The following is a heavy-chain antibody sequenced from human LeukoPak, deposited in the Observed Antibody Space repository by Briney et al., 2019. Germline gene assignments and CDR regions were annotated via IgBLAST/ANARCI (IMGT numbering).Heavy chain of an antibody. CDR3: ARAGGSSWADY. CDR1: GFTFSRYW. J-gene: IGHJ4*02. Sequence: GGSLRLSCAASGFTFSRYWMTWVRQAPGKGLEWVANIKQDGSEKDYVDSVKGRFTISRDNAKNSLYLQMNSLRAEDTAVYYCARAGGSSWADYWGQGTLVTVSS. D-gene: IGHD6-13*01. V-gene: IGHV3-7*01. CDR2: IKQDGSEK.